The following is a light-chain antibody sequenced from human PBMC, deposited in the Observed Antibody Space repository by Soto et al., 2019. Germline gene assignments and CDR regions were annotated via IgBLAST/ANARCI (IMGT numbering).Light chain of an antibody. CDR3: QQYGSSPFT. CDR1: KSVSSNY. CDR2: GAS. Sequence: EIVLTQSPGTLSLSPGERATLSCRASKSVSSNYLTWYQQKPGQAPRLPIYGASNRATGIPDRFTGRGSGTDSSITTSRLNPEDFAVYYGQQYGSSPFTFGPGTKVYIK. J-gene: IGKJ3*01. V-gene: IGKV3-20*01.